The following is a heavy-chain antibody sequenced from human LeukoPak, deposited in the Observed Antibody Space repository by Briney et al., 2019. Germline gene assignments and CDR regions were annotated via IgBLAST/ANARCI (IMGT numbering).Heavy chain of an antibody. CDR2: IYYSGST. D-gene: IGHD3-10*01. Sequence: SETLSLTCTVSGGSISSYYWSWIRQPPGKGLEWIGYIYYSGSTNYNPSLKSRVTISVDTSKNLFSLKLSSVTAADTAVYYCAGGVGSGSYHWFDPWGQGTLVTVSS. V-gene: IGHV4-59*01. CDR3: AGGVGSGSYHWFDP. CDR1: GGSISSYY. J-gene: IGHJ5*02.